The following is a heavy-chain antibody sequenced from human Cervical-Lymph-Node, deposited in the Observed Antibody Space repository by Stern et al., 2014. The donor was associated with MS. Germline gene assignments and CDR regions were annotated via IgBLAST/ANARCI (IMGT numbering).Heavy chain of an antibody. CDR3: AREEFGELTAYFDY. CDR2: ISSSSSYI. J-gene: IGHJ4*02. Sequence: EVQLVESGGGLVKPGGSLRLSCAASGFTFSSYSMNWVRQAPGQGLEWVSSISSSSSYIYYADSVKGRFTISRANAQNSLCLQMNSLRAEDTAVYYCAREEFGELTAYFDYWGQGTLVTVSS. V-gene: IGHV3-21*01. D-gene: IGHD3-10*01. CDR1: GFTFSSYS.